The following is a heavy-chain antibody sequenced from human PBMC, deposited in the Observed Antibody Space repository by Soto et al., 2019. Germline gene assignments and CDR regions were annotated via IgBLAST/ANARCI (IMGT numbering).Heavy chain of an antibody. D-gene: IGHD3-16*02. V-gene: IGHV5-51*01. CDR2: IYPGDSDT. J-gene: IGHJ3*02. CDR1: GYSFTSYW. CDR3: ARGGGMITFGGFIVHDAFDI. Sequence: DSLTISCKGSGYSFTSYWIGWVRQMPGKGLEWMGIIYPGDSDTRYSPSFQGQVTISADKSISTAYLQWSSLKASDTAMYYCARGGGMITFGGFIVHDAFDIWGQGTMV.